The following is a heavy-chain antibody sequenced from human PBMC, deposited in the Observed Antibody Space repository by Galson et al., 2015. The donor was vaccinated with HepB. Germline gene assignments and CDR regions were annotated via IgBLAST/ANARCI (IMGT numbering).Heavy chain of an antibody. Sequence: SLRLSCAASGFTFDDYAMHWVRQAPGKGLEWVSGISWNSGSIGYADSVKGRFTISRDNAKNSLYLQMNSLRAEDTALYYCAKDRYYDSSGYPRVDYWGQGTLVTVSS. CDR2: ISWNSGSI. D-gene: IGHD3-22*01. CDR1: GFTFDDYA. J-gene: IGHJ4*02. CDR3: AKDRYYDSSGYPRVDY. V-gene: IGHV3-9*01.